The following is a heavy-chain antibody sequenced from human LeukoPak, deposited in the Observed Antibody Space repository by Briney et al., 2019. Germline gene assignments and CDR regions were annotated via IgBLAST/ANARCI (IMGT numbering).Heavy chain of an antibody. CDR3: AKDLGYCSGGNCYNDY. CDR2: ISGSGGST. V-gene: IGHV3-23*01. J-gene: IGHJ4*02. CDR1: GFTFSSYS. Sequence: GGSLRLSCAASGFTFSSYSMNWVRQAPGKGLEWVSAISGSGGSTYYADSVKGRFTISRDNSKNTLYLQMNSLRAEDTAVYYCAKDLGYCSGGNCYNDYWGQGTLVTVSS. D-gene: IGHD2-15*01.